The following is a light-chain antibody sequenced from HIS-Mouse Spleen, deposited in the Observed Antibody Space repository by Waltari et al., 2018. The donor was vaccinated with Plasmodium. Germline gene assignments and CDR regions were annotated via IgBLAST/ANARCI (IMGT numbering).Light chain of an antibody. V-gene: IGLV2-8*01. CDR3: SSYAGSNNLV. J-gene: IGLJ2*01. Sequence: QSALTQPPSASGSPGQSVTISCTGTSSDVGGYNYVSWYQPHPGKAPKLMIYEVSKRPSGGPDRFDGSKSGNTASLTVAGIQAEDEADYYCSSYAGSNNLVFGGGTKLTVL. CDR1: SSDVGGYNY. CDR2: EVS.